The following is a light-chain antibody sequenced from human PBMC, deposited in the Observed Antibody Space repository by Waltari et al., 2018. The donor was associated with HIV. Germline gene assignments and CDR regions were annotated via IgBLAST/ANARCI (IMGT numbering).Light chain of an antibody. CDR2: EVT. Sequence: QSALTQPPSASGSPGQSVTISCTGTSSDVGSYKYVSWYQQHPGKAPKLIIYEVTKRPSGVPDRFSGSKSGNTASLTVSGLQADDEAEYYCSSYAGNNNLVFGGGTKLTVL. CDR1: SSDVGSYKY. J-gene: IGLJ2*01. V-gene: IGLV2-8*01. CDR3: SSYAGNNNLV.